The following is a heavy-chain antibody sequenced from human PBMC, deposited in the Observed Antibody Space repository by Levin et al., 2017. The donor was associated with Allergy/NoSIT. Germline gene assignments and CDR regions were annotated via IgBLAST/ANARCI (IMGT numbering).Heavy chain of an antibody. J-gene: IGHJ6*02. CDR3: ARDRPDPYYYYGMDV. CDR2: IYTSGST. Sequence: SQTLSLTCTVSGGSIRSYYWSWIRQPAGKGLEWIGRIYTSGSTNYNPSLKSRVTMSVDTSKNQFSLKLSSVTAADTAVYYCARDRPDPYYYYGMDVWGQGTTVTVSS. CDR1: GGSIRSYY. V-gene: IGHV4-4*07.